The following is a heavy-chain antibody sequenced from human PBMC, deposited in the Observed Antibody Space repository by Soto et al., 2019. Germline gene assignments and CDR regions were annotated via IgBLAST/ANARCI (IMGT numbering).Heavy chain of an antibody. V-gene: IGHV1-69*01. CDR3: AGALPPPIPAAIRGGMDV. CDR1: GGTFSSYA. D-gene: IGHD2-2*01. J-gene: IGHJ6*02. Sequence: QVQLVQSGAEVKKPGSSVKVSCKASGGTFSSYAISWVRQAPGQGLEWMGGIIPIFGTANYAQKFQGRVTITADEPPSQAYMELGSLRSEDTAVYYCAGALPPPIPAAIRGGMDVWGQGTTVTVSS. CDR2: IIPIFGTA.